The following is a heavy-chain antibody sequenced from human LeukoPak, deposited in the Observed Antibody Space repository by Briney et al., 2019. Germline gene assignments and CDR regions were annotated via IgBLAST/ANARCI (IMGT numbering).Heavy chain of an antibody. CDR3: ARVLVRLGNPDFYYGMDL. J-gene: IGHJ6*01. CDR1: DYTLNVHY. V-gene: IGHV1-2*02. D-gene: IGHD2-8*02. Sequence: ASVKVSCKPTDYTLNVHYMQWVRQAPGQGLEWMGWINPNSGGTNYAQKFQGRVTMTRDTSISTAYMELSSLRSDDTAVYYCARVLVRLGNPDFYYGMDLAPRGTTVTVSS. CDR2: INPNSGGT.